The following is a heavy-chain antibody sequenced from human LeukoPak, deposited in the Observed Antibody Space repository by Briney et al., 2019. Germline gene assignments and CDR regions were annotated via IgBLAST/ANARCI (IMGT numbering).Heavy chain of an antibody. CDR1: GGSISSYY. J-gene: IGHJ4*02. CDR2: IYYSGST. D-gene: IGHD6-13*01. CDR3: ARHSEQQLASNNYFGY. V-gene: IGHV4-59*08. Sequence: SETLSLTCTVSGGSISSYYWSWIRQPPGKGLEWIGYIYYSGSTNYNPSLKSRVTISVDTSKNQFSLKLSSVTAADTAVYYCARHSEQQLASNNYFGYWGQGTLVTVSS.